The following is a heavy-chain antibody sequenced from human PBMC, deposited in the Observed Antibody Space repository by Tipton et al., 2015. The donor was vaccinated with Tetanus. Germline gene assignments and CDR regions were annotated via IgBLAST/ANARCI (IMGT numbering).Heavy chain of an antibody. D-gene: IGHD3-22*01. V-gene: IGHV1-69*09. CDR2: ISPESGGT. CDR3: ARYDSSGVTFDY. Sequence: QLVQSGAEVKRPGSSVEVSCRTSGGTFTTSAITWVRQAPGQGLEWMGIISPESGGTNYAQKFQGRVTMTVDKSTSTVYMDLSRLTSEDTAVYYCARYDSSGVTFDYWSQGTLVTVSS. J-gene: IGHJ4*02. CDR1: GGTFTTSA.